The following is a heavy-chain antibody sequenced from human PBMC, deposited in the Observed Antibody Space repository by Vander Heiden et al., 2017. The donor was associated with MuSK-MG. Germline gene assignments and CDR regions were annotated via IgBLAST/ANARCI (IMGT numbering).Heavy chain of an antibody. D-gene: IGHD7-27*01. CDR3: ARWEPANWEFLYWYFDL. Sequence: EVQLVESGGGLVQPGGSLRLSCAASGFTFSSYWMSWVRQAPGKGLEWVANIKQDGSEKYYVDSVKGRFTISRDNAKNSLYLQMNSLRAEDTAVYYCARWEPANWEFLYWYFDLWGRVTLVTVSS. CDR2: IKQDGSEK. CDR1: GFTFSSYW. J-gene: IGHJ2*01. V-gene: IGHV3-7*01.